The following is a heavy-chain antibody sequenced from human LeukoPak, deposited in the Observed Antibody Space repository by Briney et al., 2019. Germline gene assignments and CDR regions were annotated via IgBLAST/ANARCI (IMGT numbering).Heavy chain of an antibody. V-gene: IGHV3-23*01. J-gene: IGHJ4*02. D-gene: IGHD2-2*02. CDR1: GFTFSSYA. CDR3: AKEGIVVVPAAIKEFDY. CDR2: ISGSGGST. Sequence: GGSLRLSCAASGFTFSSYAMSWVRQAPGKGLEWVSGISGSGGSTYYADSVKGRFTISRDNSKNTLYLQMNSLRAEDTAVYYCAKEGIVVVPAAIKEFDYWGQGTLVTVAS.